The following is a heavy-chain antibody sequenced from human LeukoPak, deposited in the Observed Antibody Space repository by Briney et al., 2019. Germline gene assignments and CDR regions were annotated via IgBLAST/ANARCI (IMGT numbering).Heavy chain of an antibody. Sequence: ASVKVSCKASGYTFTSYGISWVRQAPGQGLEWMGWISAYNGSTNYAQKLQGRVTMTTDTSTSTAYMELRSLRSDDTAVYYCARMPKYSSSSGGNYWGQGTLVTVSS. V-gene: IGHV1-18*01. CDR1: GYTFTSYG. J-gene: IGHJ4*02. CDR3: ARMPKYSSSSGGNY. CDR2: ISAYNGST. D-gene: IGHD6-6*01.